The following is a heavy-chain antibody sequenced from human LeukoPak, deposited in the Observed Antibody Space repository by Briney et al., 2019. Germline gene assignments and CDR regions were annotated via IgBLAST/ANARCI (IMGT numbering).Heavy chain of an antibody. Sequence: SEPLSLTCTVSGGSISSYYWSWIRQPAGKGLEWIGRIYTSGSTNYNPSLKSRVTMSVDTSKNQFSLKLSSVTAADTAVYFCARDRHSCSWYGVDYWGQGTLVTVSS. CDR2: IYTSGST. CDR1: GGSISSYY. V-gene: IGHV4-4*07. CDR3: ARDRHSCSWYGVDY. J-gene: IGHJ4*02. D-gene: IGHD6-13*01.